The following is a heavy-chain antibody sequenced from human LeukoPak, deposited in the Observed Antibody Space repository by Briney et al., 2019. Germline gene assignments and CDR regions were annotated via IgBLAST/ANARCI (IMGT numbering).Heavy chain of an antibody. D-gene: IGHD5-18*01. J-gene: IGHJ6*02. V-gene: IGHV3-74*01. CDR1: GFTFSSYW. Sequence: GGSLRLSCAASGFTFSSYWMHWVRQVPGQGLVWVSHIDGDGRITNYGDSVKGRFTISRDNAKNILYLQMNSLRGEDTAVYYCARGYGPWVYYGMDVWGQGTTVTVSS. CDR2: IDGDGRIT. CDR3: ARGYGPWVYYGMDV.